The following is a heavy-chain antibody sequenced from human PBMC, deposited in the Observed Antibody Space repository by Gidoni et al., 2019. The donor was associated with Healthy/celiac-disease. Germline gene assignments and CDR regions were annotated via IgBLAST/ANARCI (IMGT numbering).Heavy chain of an antibody. Sequence: EVQLVESGGGLVQPGRSLRLSCAASGFTFDDYALHWVRQAPGKGLEWVSGISWNSGSIGDADAVKGRFTISRDNAKNSLYLQMNSLRAEDTALYYCAKDSRGYSYGYDYYYGMDVWGQGTTVTVSS. CDR3: AKDSRGYSYGYDYYYGMDV. D-gene: IGHD5-18*01. CDR1: GFTFDDYA. V-gene: IGHV3-9*01. CDR2: ISWNSGSI. J-gene: IGHJ6*02.